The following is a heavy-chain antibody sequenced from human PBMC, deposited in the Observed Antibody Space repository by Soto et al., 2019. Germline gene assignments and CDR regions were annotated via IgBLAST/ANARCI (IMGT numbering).Heavy chain of an antibody. V-gene: IGHV3-11*01. D-gene: IGHD5-12*01. J-gene: IGHJ4*02. CDR1: GFTFSDYY. Sequence: PWGSLRLSCAASGFTFSDYYMSWIRQAPGKGLESVSYISSSVSTIYYADSVKGRFTISRDNAKNSLYLQMNSLRAQDTAVYYRARDNGYRGYDEAYFDYWGQGTLVTVSS. CDR3: ARDNGYRGYDEAYFDY. CDR2: ISSSVSTI.